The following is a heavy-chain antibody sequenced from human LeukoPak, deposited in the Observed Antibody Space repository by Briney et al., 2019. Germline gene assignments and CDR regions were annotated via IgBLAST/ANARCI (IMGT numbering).Heavy chain of an antibody. D-gene: IGHD3-3*01. V-gene: IGHV4-38-2*01. Sequence: SETLSLTCAVSGYSISSGYYWGWIRQPPGKGLEWIGSIYHSGSTYYNPSLKSRVTITVDTSKNQFSLKLSSVTAADTAVYYCAGHYDFWSGPFWFDPWGQGTLVTDSS. CDR2: IYHSGST. J-gene: IGHJ5*02. CDR1: GYSISSGYY. CDR3: AGHYDFWSGPFWFDP.